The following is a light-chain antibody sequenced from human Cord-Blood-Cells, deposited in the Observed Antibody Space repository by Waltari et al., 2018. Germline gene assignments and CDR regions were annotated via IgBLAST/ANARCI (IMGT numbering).Light chain of an antibody. CDR3: QQYGSSPWT. CDR2: GAS. Sequence: EIVLTQSPGTLSLSPGERATLSCRASQSVSSSYLTLYQQKPGQAPRLLIYGASSRATDIPDRFSGSGSGTDFTLTISRLEPEDFAVYYCQQYGSSPWTFGQGTKVEIK. J-gene: IGKJ1*01. CDR1: QSVSSSY. V-gene: IGKV3-20*01.